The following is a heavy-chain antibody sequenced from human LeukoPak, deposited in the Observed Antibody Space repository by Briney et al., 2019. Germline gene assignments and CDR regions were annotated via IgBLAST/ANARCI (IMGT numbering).Heavy chain of an antibody. D-gene: IGHD6-19*01. Sequence: GGSLTLSCAASGSGFTFNNYWMHGVRQAPGEGLVWVSRINADGSTTSYADSVRGRFTISRDNAKNTLYLQMNSLRAEDTAVYYCATLISGWSLYWGQGTLVTVSS. J-gene: IGHJ4*02. V-gene: IGHV3-74*01. CDR2: INADGSTT. CDR1: GSGFTFNNYW. CDR3: ATLISGWSLY.